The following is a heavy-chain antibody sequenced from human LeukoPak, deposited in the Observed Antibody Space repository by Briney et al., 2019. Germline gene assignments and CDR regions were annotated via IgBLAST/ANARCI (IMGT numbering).Heavy chain of an antibody. CDR1: GGSISSYY. Sequence: SETLSLTCTVSGGSISSYYWSWIRQPPGKGLEWIGYIYYSGSTNYNPSLKSRVTISVDTSKDQFSLKLSSVTAADTAVYYCARHGFRGDGYNWAANWFDPWGQGTLVTVSS. D-gene: IGHD5-24*01. CDR3: ARHGFRGDGYNWAANWFDP. CDR2: IYYSGST. J-gene: IGHJ5*02. V-gene: IGHV4-59*08.